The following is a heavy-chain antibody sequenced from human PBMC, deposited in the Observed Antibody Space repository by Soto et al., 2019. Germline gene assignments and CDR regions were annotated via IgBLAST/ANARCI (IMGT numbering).Heavy chain of an antibody. V-gene: IGHV6-1*01. CDR1: GDSVSSNSAA. D-gene: IGHD3-22*01. CDR2: TYYRSKWYN. CDR3: ARAPFHYYDSSSLNFDY. Sequence: KQSPTLSLTCAISGDSVSSNSAAWNWIRQSPSRGLEWLGRTYYRSKWYNDYAVSVKSRITINPDTSKNQFSLQLNSVTPEDTAVYYCARAPFHYYDSSSLNFDYWGQGTLVTVSS. J-gene: IGHJ4*02.